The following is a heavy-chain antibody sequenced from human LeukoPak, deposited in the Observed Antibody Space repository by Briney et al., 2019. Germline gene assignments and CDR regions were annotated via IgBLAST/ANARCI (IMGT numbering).Heavy chain of an antibody. D-gene: IGHD3-10*01. CDR1: GGSVTTPNYW. CDR2: LSYSGET. J-gene: IGHJ4*02. CDR3: ASRGNFGYFDY. Sequence: SETLSLTCTVSGGSVTTPNYWWGWVRQPPGKGLEWIGSLSYSGETYYSSFLESRVTISADTSNNPFSLRLTSVAPADTAVYYCASRGNFGYFDYWGQGILVTVSS. V-gene: IGHV4-39*01.